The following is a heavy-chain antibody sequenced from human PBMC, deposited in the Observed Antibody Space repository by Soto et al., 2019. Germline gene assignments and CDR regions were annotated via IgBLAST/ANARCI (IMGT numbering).Heavy chain of an antibody. CDR2: INPSGGST. CDR1: GYTFTSYY. J-gene: IGHJ4*02. D-gene: IGHD3-10*01. Sequence: QVQLVQSGAEVKKPGASVKVSCKASGYTFTSYYMHWVRQAPGQGLEWMGIINPSGGSTSYAQKFQGRVTMTRDTSTSTVYMELSSLRSEDTAVYYCARGGLLWFGELLYLVDYWGQGTLVTVSS. V-gene: IGHV1-46*03. CDR3: ARGGLLWFGELLYLVDY.